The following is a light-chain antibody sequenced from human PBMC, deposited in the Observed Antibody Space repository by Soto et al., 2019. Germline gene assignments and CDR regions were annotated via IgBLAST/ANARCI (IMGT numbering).Light chain of an antibody. V-gene: IGLV2-11*01. CDR3: CSYAGTYAFYV. Sequence: QSVLTQPRSVSGSPGQSVTIYCTGTSSDVGGYYYVSWYQQHPGKAPKLMIYDVNKRPSGVPDRFSASKSGITASLTISGLQAEDEADYYCCSYAGTYAFYVFGTGTKLTVL. CDR1: SSDVGGYYY. CDR2: DVN. J-gene: IGLJ1*01.